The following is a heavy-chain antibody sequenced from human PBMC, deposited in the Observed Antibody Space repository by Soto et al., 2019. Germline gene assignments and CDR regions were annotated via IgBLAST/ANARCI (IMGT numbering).Heavy chain of an antibody. CDR2: IYYSGST. D-gene: IGHD3-10*01. CDR1: GGSISSGDYY. J-gene: IGHJ5*02. V-gene: IGHV4-30-4*01. Sequence: SETLSLTCTVSGGSISSGDYYWSWIRQPPGKGLEWIGYIYYSGSTYYNPSLKSRVTISVDTSKNQFSLKLSSVTAADTAVYYCASYPTYYYGSGSYLRLDPSGQGTLVTVYS. CDR3: ASYPTYYYGSGSYLRLDP.